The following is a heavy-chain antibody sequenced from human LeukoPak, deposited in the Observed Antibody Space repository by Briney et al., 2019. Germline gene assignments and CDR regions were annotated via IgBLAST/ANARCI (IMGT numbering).Heavy chain of an antibody. CDR3: ARDRSRVSDY. Sequence: GGSLRLSCAASGFTVSSNYMSWVRQAPGKGLEWVSVIYSGGSTYYADSVKGRFTISRDNAKNSLYLQMKSLRAEDTAIYYCARDRSRVSDYWGQGTLVTVSS. CDR2: IYSGGST. CDR1: GFTVSSNY. V-gene: IGHV3-66*01. J-gene: IGHJ4*02.